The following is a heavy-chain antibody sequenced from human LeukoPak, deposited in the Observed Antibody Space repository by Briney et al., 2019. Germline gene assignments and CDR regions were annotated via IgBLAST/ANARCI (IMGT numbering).Heavy chain of an antibody. D-gene: IGHD6-19*01. CDR1: GGSISSYY. V-gene: IGHV4-59*08. CDR2: IYYSGST. Sequence: SEALSLTCTVSGGSISSYYWSWIRQPPGKGLEWIGYIYYSGSTNYNPSLKSRVTISVDTSKNQCSLKLSSVTAADTAVYYCARHRAKAVVADYWGQGTLVTVSS. CDR3: ARHRAKAVVADY. J-gene: IGHJ4*02.